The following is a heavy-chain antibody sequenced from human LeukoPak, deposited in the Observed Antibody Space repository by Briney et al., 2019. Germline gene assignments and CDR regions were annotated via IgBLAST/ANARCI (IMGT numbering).Heavy chain of an antibody. CDR2: IIPIFGTA. Sequence: GSSVKVSCKASGGTFSSYAISWVRQASGQGLEWMGGIIPIFGTANYAQKFQGRVTITADESTSTAYMELSSLRSEDTAVYYCAREARYDQNFDYWGQGTLVTVSS. D-gene: IGHD3-9*01. V-gene: IGHV1-69*01. J-gene: IGHJ4*02. CDR1: GGTFSSYA. CDR3: AREARYDQNFDY.